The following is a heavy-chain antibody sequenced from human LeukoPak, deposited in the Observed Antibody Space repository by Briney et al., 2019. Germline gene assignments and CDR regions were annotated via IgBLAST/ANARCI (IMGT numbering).Heavy chain of an antibody. D-gene: IGHD4-17*01. CDR2: IYYSGST. CDR3: ARVFSKGPPKRTVTSSRHSYGMDV. CDR1: GGSVSSGSYC. J-gene: IGHJ6*02. V-gene: IGHV4-61*01. Sequence: SETLSLTCTVSGGSVSSGSYCWNWIRQPPGKGLEWIGYIYYSGSTNYNPSLKSRVTISVDTSKNQFSLKLSSVTAADTAVYYCARVFSKGPPKRTVTSSRHSYGMDVWGQGTTVTVSS.